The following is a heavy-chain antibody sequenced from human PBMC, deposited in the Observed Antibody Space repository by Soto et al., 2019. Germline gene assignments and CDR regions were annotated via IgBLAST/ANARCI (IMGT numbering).Heavy chain of an antibody. CDR3: ARTLALYYYDSSGYYSFDY. J-gene: IGHJ4*02. CDR1: GYTFTSYG. CDR2: ISAYNGNT. V-gene: IGHV1-18*01. Sequence: ASVKVSCKASGYTFTSYGISWVRQAPGQGHEWMGWISAYNGNTNYAQKLQGRVTMTTDTSTSTAYMELRSLRSDDTAVYYCARTLALYYYDSSGYYSFDYWGQGTLVTVSS. D-gene: IGHD3-22*01.